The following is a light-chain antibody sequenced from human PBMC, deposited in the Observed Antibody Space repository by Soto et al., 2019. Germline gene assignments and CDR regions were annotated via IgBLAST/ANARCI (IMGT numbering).Light chain of an antibody. CDR2: GAS. Sequence: EIVLTQSPGTLSLSPGERATLSCRASQSVSSSYLAWYQQKPGQAPRLLIYGASSRATGIPDRFSDSGSGTDFTLTISRLEPEDFAVYYCQQYGSSLSITFGQGTRLEI. V-gene: IGKV3-20*01. CDR1: QSVSSSY. CDR3: QQYGSSLSIT. J-gene: IGKJ5*01.